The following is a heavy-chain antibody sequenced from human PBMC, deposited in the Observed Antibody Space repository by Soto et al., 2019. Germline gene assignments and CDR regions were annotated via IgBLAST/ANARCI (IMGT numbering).Heavy chain of an antibody. CDR2: FDPEDGET. Sequence: ASVKVSCKVSGYTLTGLSMHWVRQAPGKGLEWMGGFDPEDGETIYAQKFQGRVTMTEDTSTDTAYMELSSLRSEDTAVYYCATTNPIDYGDYDGDYYYYYGMDVWGQGTTVTVSS. D-gene: IGHD4-17*01. V-gene: IGHV1-24*01. CDR3: ATTNPIDYGDYDGDYYYYYGMDV. J-gene: IGHJ6*02. CDR1: GYTLTGLS.